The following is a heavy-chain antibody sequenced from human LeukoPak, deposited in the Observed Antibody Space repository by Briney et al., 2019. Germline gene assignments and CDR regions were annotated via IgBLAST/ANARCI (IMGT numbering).Heavy chain of an antibody. V-gene: IGHV4-34*01. CDR2: INHSGST. CDR3: ARGGRFLSAWFDP. CDR1: GGSFSGYY. Sequence: SETLSLTCAVYGGSFSGYYWSWIRQPPGKGLEWIGEINHSGSTNYNPSLTSRVTISVDTSKNQFSLKLSSVTAADTAVYYCARGGRFLSAWFDPWGQGTLVTVSS. J-gene: IGHJ5*02. D-gene: IGHD3-3*01.